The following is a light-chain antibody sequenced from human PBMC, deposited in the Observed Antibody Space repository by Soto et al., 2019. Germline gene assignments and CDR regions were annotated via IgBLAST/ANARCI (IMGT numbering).Light chain of an antibody. J-gene: IGKJ4*01. V-gene: IGKV3-11*01. CDR1: QSVKTF. Sequence: EIVLTQSPATLSLSPGERATLSCRASQSVKTFLVWYQQKPGQAPRLLIYDASNRATGIPARFSGSGSGTDFTLTISSLQPEDFATYYCQQLNSYPLTFGGGTKVDIK. CDR2: DAS. CDR3: QQLNSYPLT.